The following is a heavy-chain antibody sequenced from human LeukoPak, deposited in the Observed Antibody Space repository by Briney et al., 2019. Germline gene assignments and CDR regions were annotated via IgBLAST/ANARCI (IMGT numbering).Heavy chain of an antibody. D-gene: IGHD3-10*01. J-gene: IGHJ5*02. V-gene: IGHV4-59*08. CDR1: GGSISSYY. Sequence: SETLSLTCTVSGGSISSYYWSWIRQPPGKGLEWIGYIYYSGSTNYNPSLKSRVTISVDTSKNQFSLKLSSVTAADTAVYYCARRYYYGWGEKTGFAPWGQEPLVTVPS. CDR3: ARRYYYGWGEKTGFAP. CDR2: IYYSGST.